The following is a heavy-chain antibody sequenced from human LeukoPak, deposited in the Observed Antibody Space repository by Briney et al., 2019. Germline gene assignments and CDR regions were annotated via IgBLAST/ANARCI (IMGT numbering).Heavy chain of an antibody. CDR1: GGTVSSSA. J-gene: IGHJ6*03. CDR3: ARETTSSARGLNYYYMDV. CDR2: IIPIFGTA. D-gene: IGHD2-2*01. Sequence: SVKVSCKASGGTVSSSAVNWVRQAPGQGLEWMGAIIPIFGTADYAQRLQGRVTITADESTGTAYMELSSLRSDDTAVYYCARETTSSARGLNYYYMDVWGKGTTVTVSS. V-gene: IGHV1-69*13.